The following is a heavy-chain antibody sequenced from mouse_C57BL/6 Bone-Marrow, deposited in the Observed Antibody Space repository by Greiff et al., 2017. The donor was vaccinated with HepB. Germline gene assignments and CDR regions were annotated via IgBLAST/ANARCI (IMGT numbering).Heavy chain of an antibody. D-gene: IGHD1-1*01. Sequence: EVQLQQSGPGLAKPSQTLSLTCSVTGYSITSDYWNWIRKFPGNKLEYMGYISYSGSTYYNPSLKSRISITRDTSKNQYYLQLNSVTTEDTATYYCASQIYYYGSSYAMDYWGQGTSVTVSS. CDR2: ISYSGST. CDR3: ASQIYYYGSSYAMDY. V-gene: IGHV3-8*01. J-gene: IGHJ4*01. CDR1: GYSITSDY.